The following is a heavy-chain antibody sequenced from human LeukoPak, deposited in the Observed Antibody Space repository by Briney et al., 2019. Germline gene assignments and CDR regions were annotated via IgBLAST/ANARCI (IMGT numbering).Heavy chain of an antibody. CDR1: GGSFSGYY. V-gene: IGHV4-34*01. J-gene: IGHJ4*02. Sequence: SETLSLTCAVYGGSFSGYYWSWIRQPPGKGLEWIGEINHSGSTNYNPSLKSRVTISVDTSKNQFSLKLSSVTAADTAVYYCAREAQKYCSGGSCYGSGDYWGQGTLVTVSS. CDR3: AREAQKYCSGGSCYGSGDY. D-gene: IGHD2-15*01. CDR2: INHSGST.